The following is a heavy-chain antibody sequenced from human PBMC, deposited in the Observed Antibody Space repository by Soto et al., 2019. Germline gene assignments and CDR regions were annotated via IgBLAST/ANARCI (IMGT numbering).Heavy chain of an antibody. D-gene: IGHD3-22*01. Sequence: TLSLTXTVSGGSISSGGYYWSWIRQHPGKGLEWIGYIYYSGSTYYNPSLKSRVTISVDTSKNQFSLKLSSVTAADTAVYYCARDLYYYDSSGYFDYYYGMDVWGQGTTVTV. CDR2: IYYSGST. CDR1: GGSISSGGYY. J-gene: IGHJ6*02. V-gene: IGHV4-31*02. CDR3: ARDLYYYDSSGYFDYYYGMDV.